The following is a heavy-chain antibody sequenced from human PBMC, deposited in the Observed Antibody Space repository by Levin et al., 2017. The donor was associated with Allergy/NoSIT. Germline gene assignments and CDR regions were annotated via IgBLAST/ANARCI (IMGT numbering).Heavy chain of an antibody. J-gene: IGHJ4*02. CDR2: ISYDGSKK. D-gene: IGHD3-3*01. CDR1: GFTFNNYG. V-gene: IGHV3-30*18. Sequence: GESLKISCAASGFTFNNYGMHWVRRAPGKGLEWVAGISYDGSKKHYTDSVKGRFTISRDSSNNTVYLQMNSLRPEDTSLYYCAKDLGWTETVFGVPEQWGQGTLVTVSS. CDR3: AKDLGWTETVFGVPEQ.